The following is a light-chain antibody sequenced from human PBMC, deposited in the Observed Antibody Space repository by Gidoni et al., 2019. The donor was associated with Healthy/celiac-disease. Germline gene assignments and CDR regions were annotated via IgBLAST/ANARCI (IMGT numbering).Light chain of an antibody. CDR2: GAS. V-gene: IGKV3-15*01. J-gene: IGKJ4*01. CDR1: QSVSSN. Sequence: EIVMTQTQATLSVSPGERATLSCRASQSVSSNLAWYPQKPGQAPRLLIYGASTRATGIPARFSGSGSGTEFTLTISSLQSEDFAVYYCQQYNNWPPLTFGGGTKVEIK. CDR3: QQYNNWPPLT.